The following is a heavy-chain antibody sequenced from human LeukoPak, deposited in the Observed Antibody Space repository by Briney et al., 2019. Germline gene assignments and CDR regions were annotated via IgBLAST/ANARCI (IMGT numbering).Heavy chain of an antibody. Sequence: GESLRLSCAASGFTLSSYWMNWVRQAPGKGLVWVSRINSDGSSTSYADSVKGRFAISRDNAKNSLYLQMNSLRAEDTAVYYCARSRRYYYDSSGYYIPDYWGQGTLVTVSS. D-gene: IGHD3-22*01. CDR1: GFTLSSYW. CDR2: INSDGSST. CDR3: ARSRRYYYDSSGYYIPDY. J-gene: IGHJ4*02. V-gene: IGHV3-74*01.